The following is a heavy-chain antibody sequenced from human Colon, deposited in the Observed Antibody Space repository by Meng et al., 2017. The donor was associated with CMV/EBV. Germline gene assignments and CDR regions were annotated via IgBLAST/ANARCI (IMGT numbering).Heavy chain of an antibody. CDR2: ISSSSNTI. CDR3: ARIERPGGRYNSYGLDV. CDR1: GFTFSDYY. Sequence: GESLKISCAASGFTFSDYYMSWIRQAPGKGLEWISYISSSSNTIHYADSMRGRFTISRDNANNSLYLQVNSLRGEGTAVYYCARIERPGGRYNSYGLDVWGQGTTVTVSS. V-gene: IGHV3-11*01. D-gene: IGHD1-1*01. J-gene: IGHJ6*02.